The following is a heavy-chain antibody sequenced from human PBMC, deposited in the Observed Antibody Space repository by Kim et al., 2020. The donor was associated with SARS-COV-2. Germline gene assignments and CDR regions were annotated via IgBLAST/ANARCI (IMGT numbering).Heavy chain of an antibody. V-gene: IGHV1-69*01. J-gene: IGHJ6*02. Sequence: AQKFQGRVTITADESTGTAYMELSSLRSEDTAVYYCASVYAIRGYYGMDVWGQGTTVTVSS. CDR3: ASVYAIRGYYGMDV. D-gene: IGHD2-8*01.